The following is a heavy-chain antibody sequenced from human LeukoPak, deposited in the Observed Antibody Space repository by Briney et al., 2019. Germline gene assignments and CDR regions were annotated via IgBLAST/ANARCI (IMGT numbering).Heavy chain of an antibody. CDR3: ARGVFALDY. J-gene: IGHJ4*02. CDR1: GDSVSSNSAT. D-gene: IGHD2-8*01. Sequence: SQTLSLTCVIFGDSVSSNSATLNWIRQSPSRGLEWLGRTYYRSKWNTDFAVTVKSRITIRPDTSKNQISLQLKSVTPEDTAVYFCARGVFALDYWGQGTLVTVSS. V-gene: IGHV6-1*01. CDR2: TYYRSKWNT.